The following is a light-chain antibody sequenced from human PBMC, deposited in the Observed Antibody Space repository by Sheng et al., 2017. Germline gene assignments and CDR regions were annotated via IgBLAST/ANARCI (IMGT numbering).Light chain of an antibody. V-gene: IGKV3-20*01. CDR1: QSVPNYY. CDR3: QQYGRSPFT. J-gene: IGKJ3*01. Sequence: VLTQSPATLSLSPGERVTFSCRASQSVPNYYLAWYQQKPGQAPRLLIYGAFSRATGIPDRFSGSGSGADFTLTIARLEPEDFAVYYCQQYGRSPFTFGPGTKVDIK. CDR2: GAF.